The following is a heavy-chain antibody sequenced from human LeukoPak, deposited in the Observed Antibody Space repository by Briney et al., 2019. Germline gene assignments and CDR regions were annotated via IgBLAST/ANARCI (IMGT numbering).Heavy chain of an antibody. CDR2: IILIFGTA. Sequence: SVKVSCKASGGTFSSYAISWVRQAPGQGLEWMGGIILIFGTANYAQKFHGRVTITADESTSTDYMELSSLRSEHTDVYYCARGAGLCSGGSCYDYYYGMDVWGKGTTVSVFS. V-gene: IGHV1-69*01. D-gene: IGHD2-15*01. CDR1: GGTFSSYA. J-gene: IGHJ6*04. CDR3: ARGAGLCSGGSCYDYYYGMDV.